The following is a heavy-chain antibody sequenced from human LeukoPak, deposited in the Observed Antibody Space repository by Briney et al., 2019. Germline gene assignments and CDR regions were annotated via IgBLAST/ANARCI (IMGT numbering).Heavy chain of an antibody. CDR1: GFTFSNYA. Sequence: GGSLRLSCAASGFTFSNYAMSWVRQAPGKGLEWVSSISDTTYYAESVKGRFTISRDNSKNTLYLQMSSLRAEDTAVYYCANIKNDYWGQGTLVTVSS. J-gene: IGHJ4*02. D-gene: IGHD1-14*01. V-gene: IGHV3-23*01. CDR3: ANIKNDY. CDR2: ISDTT.